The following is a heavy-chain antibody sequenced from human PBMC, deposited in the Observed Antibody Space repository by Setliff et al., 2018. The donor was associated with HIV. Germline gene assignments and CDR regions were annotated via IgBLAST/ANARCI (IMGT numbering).Heavy chain of an antibody. Sequence: SETLSLTCAVSGDSISGGYYWAWIRQAPGKGLEWVGSVSHRGTTYYKSSLKSRVTIAADTPKNQVSLNLRAVTAADTAVYYCARGVPLLPPNFWGQGTLVTVSS. D-gene: IGHD2-15*01. CDR3: ARGVPLLPPNF. J-gene: IGHJ4*02. CDR1: GDSISGGYY. CDR2: VSHRGTT. V-gene: IGHV4-38-2*01.